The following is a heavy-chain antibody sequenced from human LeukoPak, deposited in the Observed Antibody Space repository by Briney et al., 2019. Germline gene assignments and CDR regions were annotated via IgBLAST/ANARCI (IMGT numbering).Heavy chain of an antibody. CDR3: AKGGNSGSYYFVY. D-gene: IGHD1-26*01. Sequence: GGSLRLSCAAAGVTFSSYAMSLVRQAPGKGLEWVSAISGSGGSTYYADSVKGRFTISRDNSKNTLYLQMNSLRAEDTAVYYCAKGGNSGSYYFVYWGQGTLVTVSS. CDR1: GVTFSSYA. CDR2: ISGSGGST. V-gene: IGHV3-23*01. J-gene: IGHJ4*02.